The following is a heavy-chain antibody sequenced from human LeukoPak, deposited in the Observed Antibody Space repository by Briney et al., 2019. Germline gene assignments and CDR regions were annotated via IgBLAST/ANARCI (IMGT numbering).Heavy chain of an antibody. V-gene: IGHV3-74*01. Sequence: GGSLRLSCAASGFTFSRYWMHWVRLVPGKGPVWVSHINTDGKHTTYADSVKGRFTISRDDAKNTLYLQMTSLRAEDTAVYYCAKDLPNLGTTIAAAGTGADAFDIWGQGTMVTVSS. CDR2: INTDGKHT. J-gene: IGHJ3*02. CDR3: AKDLPNLGTTIAAAGTGADAFDI. D-gene: IGHD6-13*01. CDR1: GFTFSRYW.